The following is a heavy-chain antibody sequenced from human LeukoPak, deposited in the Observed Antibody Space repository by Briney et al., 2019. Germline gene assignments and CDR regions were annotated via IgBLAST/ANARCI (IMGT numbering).Heavy chain of an antibody. D-gene: IGHD6-19*01. J-gene: IGHJ4*02. CDR2: ISAYNGNT. CDR3: ARDQPIAVAGTEPDY. V-gene: IGHV1-18*01. Sequence: GASVKVSCKASGYTFTSYGISWVRQAPGQGLEWMGWISAYNGNTNYAQKLQGRVTMTTDTSTSTAYMELRSLRSDDTAVYYCARDQPIAVAGTEPDYWGQGTLVTVSS. CDR1: GYTFTSYG.